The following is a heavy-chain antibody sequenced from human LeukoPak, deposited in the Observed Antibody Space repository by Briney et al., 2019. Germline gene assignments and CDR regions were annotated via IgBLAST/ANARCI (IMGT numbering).Heavy chain of an antibody. D-gene: IGHD6-13*01. CDR1: GFTFDDYG. J-gene: IGHJ1*01. V-gene: IGHV3-20*04. CDR3: AKEGYSSSEYFQH. Sequence: GGSLRLSCAASGFTFDDYGMSWVRQAPGKGLEWVSGIDRNGDSTGYADSVEGRFTISRDNSKNTLYLQMNSLRAEDTAVYYCAKEGYSSSEYFQHWGQGTLVTVSS. CDR2: IDRNGDST.